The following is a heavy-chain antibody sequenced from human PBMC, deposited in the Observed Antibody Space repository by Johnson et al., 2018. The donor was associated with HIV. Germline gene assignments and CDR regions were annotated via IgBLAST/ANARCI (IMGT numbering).Heavy chain of an antibody. CDR3: ARVRGGSYYLDGFDI. CDR2: IYSGGST. CDR1: GFTFDNFA. D-gene: IGHD1-26*01. J-gene: IGHJ3*02. Sequence: QMQLVESGGGVVRPGGSLRLSCAASGFTFDNFAMHWVRQAPGKGLEWVSIIYSGGSTYYADSLKGRFTISRDNSKNTLYLQMNSLRAEDTALYYCARVRGGSYYLDGFDIWGQGTMVTVSS. V-gene: IGHV3-NL1*01.